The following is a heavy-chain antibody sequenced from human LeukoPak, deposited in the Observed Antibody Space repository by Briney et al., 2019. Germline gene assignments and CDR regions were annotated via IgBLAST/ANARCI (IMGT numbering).Heavy chain of an antibody. Sequence: SETLSLTCAVYGGSFSGYYWSWIRQPPGKGLEWIGEINHSGSTNYNPSLKSRVTISVDTSKNQFSLKLSSVTAADTAVYYCARAGEVVTAIRSKYFDLWGRGTLVTVSS. J-gene: IGHJ2*01. CDR2: INHSGST. CDR3: ARAGEVVTAIRSKYFDL. CDR1: GGSFSGYY. D-gene: IGHD2-21*02. V-gene: IGHV4-34*01.